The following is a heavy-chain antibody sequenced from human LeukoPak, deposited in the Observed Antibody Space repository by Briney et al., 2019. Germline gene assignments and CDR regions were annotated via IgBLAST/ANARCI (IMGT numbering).Heavy chain of an antibody. CDR2: IYYTGST. CDR1: GGSFSGYY. J-gene: IGHJ4*02. Sequence: PSETLSLTCAVYGGSFSGYYWSWIRQPPGKGLEWIGYIYYTGSTNYNPSLKSRVTMFVNMSKNQFSLRLSSVTAADTAVYCCARHRAYSSSSPFDYWGQGTLVTVSS. CDR3: ARHRAYSSSSPFDY. D-gene: IGHD6-6*01. V-gene: IGHV4-59*08.